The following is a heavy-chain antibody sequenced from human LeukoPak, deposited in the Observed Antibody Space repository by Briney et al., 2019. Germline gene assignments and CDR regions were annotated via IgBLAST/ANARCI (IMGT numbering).Heavy chain of an antibody. CDR2: INLNSGGT. CDR3: ATPTSAYYYDSSGSDAFDI. CDR1: GYTFTGYY. D-gene: IGHD3-22*01. J-gene: IGHJ3*02. Sequence: ASVKVSCKASGYTFTGYYMHWVRQAPGQGLEWMGWINLNSGGTNYAQKFQGRVTMTRDTSISTAYMELSRLRSDDTAVYYCATPTSAYYYDSSGSDAFDIWGQGTMVTVSS. V-gene: IGHV1-2*02.